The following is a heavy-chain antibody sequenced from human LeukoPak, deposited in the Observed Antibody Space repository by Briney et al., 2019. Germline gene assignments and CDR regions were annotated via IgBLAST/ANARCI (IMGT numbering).Heavy chain of an antibody. D-gene: IGHD1-26*01. CDR3: ARGKWEPLDY. Sequence: PGGSLRLSCAASGFTFSSYEMNWVRQAPGKGLEWVSYISSSGRTKYYADSVKGRFTISRDNAKNSLYLQMNSLRAEDTAVYYCARGKWEPLDYWGRGTLVTVSS. J-gene: IGHJ4*02. V-gene: IGHV3-48*03. CDR2: ISSSGRTK. CDR1: GFTFSSYE.